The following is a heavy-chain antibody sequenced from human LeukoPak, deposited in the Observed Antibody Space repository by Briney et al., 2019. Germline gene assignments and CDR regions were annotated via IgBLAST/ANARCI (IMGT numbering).Heavy chain of an antibody. CDR3: AYGGDYRSDAFDI. D-gene: IGHD4-17*01. J-gene: IGHJ3*02. Sequence: TSETLSLTCTVSGGSISSSSYYWGWIRQPPGKGLEWIGSLYYSGSTYYNPSLKSRVTISVDTSKKQLSLKLSSVTAADTAVYYCAYGGDYRSDAFDIWGQGTMVTVSS. CDR2: LYYSGST. V-gene: IGHV4-39*07. CDR1: GGSISSSSYY.